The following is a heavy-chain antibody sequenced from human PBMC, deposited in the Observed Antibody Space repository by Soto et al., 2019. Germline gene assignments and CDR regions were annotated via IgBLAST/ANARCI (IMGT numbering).Heavy chain of an antibody. CDR2: ISYDGSNK. D-gene: IGHD3-10*01. CDR1: GFTFSSYG. V-gene: IGHV3-30*18. CDR3: AKDFGARGAGSHFDY. Sequence: QVQLVESGGGVVQPGRSLRLSCAASGFTFSSYGMHWVRQAPGKGLEWVTFISYDGSNKYYADSVKGRFTISRDNSKNTLYLQMNSLRAEETAGYYCAKDFGARGAGSHFDYWGQGTLVTVSS. J-gene: IGHJ4*02.